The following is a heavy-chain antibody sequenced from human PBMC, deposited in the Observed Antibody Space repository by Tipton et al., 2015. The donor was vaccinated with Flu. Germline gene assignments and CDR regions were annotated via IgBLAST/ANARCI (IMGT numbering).Heavy chain of an antibody. CDR2: MYTSGST. CDR3: ASSSGYSYGSFAFDI. J-gene: IGHJ3*02. D-gene: IGHD5-18*01. CDR1: GDSIGSPYY. V-gene: IGHV4-38-2*01. Sequence: TLSLTCSVSGDSIGSPYYWGWIRQPPGKGLEWIGRMYTSGSTNYNPSLKSRVTISVDMSKNQFSLKLSSVTAADTAVYYCASSSGYSYGSFAFDIWGQGTMVTVSS.